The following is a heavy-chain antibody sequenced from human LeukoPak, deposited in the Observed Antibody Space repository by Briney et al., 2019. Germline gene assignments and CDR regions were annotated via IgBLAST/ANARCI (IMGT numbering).Heavy chain of an antibody. J-gene: IGHJ4*02. CDR3: ARDFSAPAMVHFDY. V-gene: IGHV3-23*01. D-gene: IGHD4/OR15-4a*01. CDR1: GFTFSSYG. Sequence: GGSLRLSCAASGFTFSSYGMSWVRQAPGKGLEWASAISGSGGSTYYADSVKGRFTISRDNAKNSLYLQMNSLRAEDTALYYCARDFSAPAMVHFDYWGQGTLVTVSS. CDR2: ISGSGGST.